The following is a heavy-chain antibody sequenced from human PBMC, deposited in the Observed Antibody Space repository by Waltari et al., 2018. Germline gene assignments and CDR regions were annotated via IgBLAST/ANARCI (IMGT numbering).Heavy chain of an antibody. Sequence: QVPLVESGGGVVQPGRSLRLYCADSGFTFSSYAMHWVRQAPGKGLRWVAVISYDGSNKYYADSVKGRFTIYRDNSKNTLYLQMNSLRAEDTAVYYCAREVWELPNGMDVWGQGTTVTVSS. J-gene: IGHJ6*02. D-gene: IGHD1-26*01. V-gene: IGHV3-30-3*01. CDR1: GFTFSSYA. CDR2: ISYDGSNK. CDR3: AREVWELPNGMDV.